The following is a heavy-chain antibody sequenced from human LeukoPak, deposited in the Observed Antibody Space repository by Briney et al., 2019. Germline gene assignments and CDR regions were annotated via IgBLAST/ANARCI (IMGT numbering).Heavy chain of an antibody. CDR1: GFTFSSYA. J-gene: IGHJ4*02. CDR2: ISYDGSNK. Sequence: GRSLRLSCAASGFTFSSYAMHWVRQAPGKGLEWVAVISYDGSNKYYADSVKGRFTISRDNSKNPLYLQMNSLRAEDTAVYYCARDSMVRGVFADYWGQGTLVTVSS. D-gene: IGHD3-10*01. CDR3: ARDSMVRGVFADY. V-gene: IGHV3-30-3*01.